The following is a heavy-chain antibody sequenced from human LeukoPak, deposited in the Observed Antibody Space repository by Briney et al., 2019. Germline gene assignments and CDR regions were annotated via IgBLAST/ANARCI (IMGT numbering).Heavy chain of an antibody. CDR1: GYTFTSYG. Sequence: ASVKVSCKASGYTFTSYGISWVRQAPGQGLEWMGWISAYNGNTNYAQKLQGRVNMTTDTSTSTAYMELRSLRSDDTAVYYCARSHFFDYSNYYYYYMDVWGKGTTVTVSS. D-gene: IGHD4-11*01. V-gene: IGHV1-18*01. J-gene: IGHJ6*03. CDR2: ISAYNGNT. CDR3: ARSHFFDYSNYYYYYMDV.